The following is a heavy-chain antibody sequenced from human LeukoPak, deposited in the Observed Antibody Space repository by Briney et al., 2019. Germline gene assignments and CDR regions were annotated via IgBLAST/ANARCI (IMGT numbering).Heavy chain of an antibody. V-gene: IGHV3-33*01. CDR2: IYYDGSDK. Sequence: GRSLRLSRAASGFTFSSYGMHWVRQAPGKGLEWVAIIYYDGSDKYYADSVKGRFTISRDNSKDTLYLQMNSLRAEDTAVYYCARQIAYYYDSSGYYTTDYWGQGTLVTVSS. CDR3: ARQIAYYYDSSGYYTTDY. D-gene: IGHD3-22*01. J-gene: IGHJ4*02. CDR1: GFTFSSYG.